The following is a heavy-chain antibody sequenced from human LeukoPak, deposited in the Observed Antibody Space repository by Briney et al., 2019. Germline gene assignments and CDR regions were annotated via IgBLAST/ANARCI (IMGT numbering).Heavy chain of an antibody. CDR2: ISRNSDNV. J-gene: IGHJ4*02. Sequence: PGGSLRLSCAASGFTFKNYAMHWVRQAPGKGLEWVSSISRNSDNVDYADSVKGRFTLSRDNAKNSLFLQMNSLRPEDTALYYWAKSGTYSSSSGYIDSWGRGTLVTVSS. V-gene: IGHV3-9*01. CDR1: GFTFKNYA. D-gene: IGHD6-6*01. CDR3: AKSGTYSSSSGYIDS.